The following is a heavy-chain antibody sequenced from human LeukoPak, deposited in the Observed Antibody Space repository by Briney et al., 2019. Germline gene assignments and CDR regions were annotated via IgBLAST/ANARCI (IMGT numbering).Heavy chain of an antibody. CDR1: GGSISSYY. CDR2: IYYSGST. J-gene: IGHJ6*02. V-gene: IGHV4-59*01. D-gene: IGHD2-2*02. Sequence: SETLSLTCTVSGGSISSYYWSWIRQPPGKGLDWIGYIYYSGSTNYNPSLKSRVTISVDTSKNQFSLKLSSVTAADTAVYYCARAKGPTVVPAAIGRFYYYYGMDVWGQGTTVTVSS. CDR3: ARAKGPTVVPAAIGRFYYYYGMDV.